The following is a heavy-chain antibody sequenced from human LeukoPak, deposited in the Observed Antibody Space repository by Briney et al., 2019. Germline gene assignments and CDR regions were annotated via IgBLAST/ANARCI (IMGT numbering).Heavy chain of an antibody. J-gene: IGHJ5*02. D-gene: IGHD3-16*01. V-gene: IGHV4-34*01. CDR3: ARHYGP. CDR2: IDHSGST. Sequence: GKGLEWIGEIDHSGSTSYNPSLKSRVTMSVDRSQNQFSLRLSTVTAADTAVYYCARHYGPWGQGTLVTVSS.